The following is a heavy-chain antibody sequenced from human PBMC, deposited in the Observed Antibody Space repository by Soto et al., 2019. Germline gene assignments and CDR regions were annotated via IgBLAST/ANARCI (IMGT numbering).Heavy chain of an antibody. Sequence: GVSLRLSCAASGFTFSCYAMHCIRQAPGKGLECVPVTSYYGSNKYYADSGKGRFTISRDNSKNTLYLQMNSLRAEDTAVYYCARDGSSSFQGYYSYSGMDVWGQGTTVSVSS. CDR1: GFTFSCYA. CDR2: TSYYGSNK. CDR3: ARDGSSSFQGYYSYSGMDV. V-gene: IGHV3-30-3*01. J-gene: IGHJ6*02. D-gene: IGHD6-6*01.